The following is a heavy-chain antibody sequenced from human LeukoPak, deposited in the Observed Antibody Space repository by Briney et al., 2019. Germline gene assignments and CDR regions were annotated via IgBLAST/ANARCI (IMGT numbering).Heavy chain of an antibody. D-gene: IGHD1-26*01. Sequence: GGSLRLSCAASGFTFSGYSMTWVRQAPGKGLEWVSYISAGSDYIYYADSVKGRFTISRDNAKNSPSLQMNSLRAEDTAVYYCARWGLGPSFDYWGQGTLVTVSS. V-gene: IGHV3-21*01. J-gene: IGHJ4*02. CDR3: ARWGLGPSFDY. CDR1: GFTFSGYS. CDR2: ISAGSDYI.